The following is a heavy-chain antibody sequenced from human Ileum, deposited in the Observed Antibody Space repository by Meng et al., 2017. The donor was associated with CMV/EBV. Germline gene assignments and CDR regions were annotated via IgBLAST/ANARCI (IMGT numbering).Heavy chain of an antibody. CDR2: IYYSGST. J-gene: IGHJ4*02. Sequence: GSLRLSCTVSGGSISSSSYYWGWIRQPPGKGLEWIASIYYSGSTYYNPSLESRVTIPVDTSKNQFSLQLSSMTAADTAVYYCARHEITIFGRFDYWGQGTLVTVSS. CDR3: ARHEITIFGRFDY. V-gene: IGHV4-39*01. D-gene: IGHD3-3*01. CDR1: GGSISSSSYY.